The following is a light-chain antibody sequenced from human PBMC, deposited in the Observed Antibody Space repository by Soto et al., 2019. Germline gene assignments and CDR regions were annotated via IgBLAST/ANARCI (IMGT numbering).Light chain of an antibody. CDR1: QSISSW. Sequence: DIQMTQSPSTLSASVGDRVTITCRASQSISSWLAWYQQKPGKAPKLLIYKASSLESGVPSRFSCSGSGTEFTLTISSLQPDDFATYDCQQYNSYPSFGGGTKVEIK. CDR3: QQYNSYPS. CDR2: KAS. V-gene: IGKV1-5*03. J-gene: IGKJ4*01.